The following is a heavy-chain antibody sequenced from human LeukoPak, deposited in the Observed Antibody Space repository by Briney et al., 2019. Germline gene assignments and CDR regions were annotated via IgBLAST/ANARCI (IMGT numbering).Heavy chain of an antibody. CDR2: IYYSGST. CDR3: ARGTLYYYDSSGYYPYFDY. V-gene: IGHV4-59*01. CDR1: GGSISSCY. D-gene: IGHD3-22*01. J-gene: IGHJ4*02. Sequence: SETLSLTCTVSGGSISSCYWSWIRQPPGKGLEWIGYIYYSGSTNYNPSLKSRVTISVDTSKNQFSLKLSSVTAADTAVYYCARGTLYYYDSSGYYPYFDYWGQGTLVTVSS.